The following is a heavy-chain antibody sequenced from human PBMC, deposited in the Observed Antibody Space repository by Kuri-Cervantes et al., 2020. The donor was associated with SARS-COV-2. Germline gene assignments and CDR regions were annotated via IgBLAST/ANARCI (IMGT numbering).Heavy chain of an antibody. CDR3: AREVGYCDSGRCYGLDAFDI. D-gene: IGHD2-2*01. CDR1: GYTFSSYA. J-gene: IGHJ3*02. V-gene: IGHV1-3*04. Sequence: SVKVSCKASGYTFSSYAIHWVRQAPGQGLEWMGWINTATGNTHYSQKFQGRVTITRDTAASTEYMDLNSLRSEDTAVYYFAREVGYCDSGRCYGLDAFDIWGQGTMVTVSS. CDR2: INTATGNT.